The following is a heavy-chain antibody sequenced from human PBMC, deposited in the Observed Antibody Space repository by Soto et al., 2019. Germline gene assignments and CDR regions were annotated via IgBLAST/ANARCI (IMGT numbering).Heavy chain of an antibody. CDR3: AKDQYSGSHSAFDI. V-gene: IGHV3-66*01. CDR1: GFTVSSNY. Sequence: GGSLRLSCAASGFTVSSNYMSWVRQAPGKGLEWVSLIYSGGSTDYADSVKGRFMISRDNSNNTLYLQMNSLRAEDTAVYYCAKDQYSGSHSAFDIWGQGTMVTVSS. J-gene: IGHJ3*02. D-gene: IGHD1-26*01. CDR2: IYSGGST.